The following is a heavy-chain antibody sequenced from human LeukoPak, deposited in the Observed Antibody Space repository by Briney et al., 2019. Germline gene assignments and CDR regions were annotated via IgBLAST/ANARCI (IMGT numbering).Heavy chain of an antibody. CDR3: ARGEDGTGDYRPTYFDS. CDR1: GDSISSYY. Sequence: SETLSLTCTVSGDSISSYYWSWIRQPPGKGLEWIGYIYYSGSTNYNPSLKSRVTISVDTSKNQFSLKLTSVTAADTAVYYCARGEDGTGDYRPTYFDSWGQGTLVTVSS. CDR2: IYYSGST. D-gene: IGHD4-17*01. J-gene: IGHJ4*02. V-gene: IGHV4-59*12.